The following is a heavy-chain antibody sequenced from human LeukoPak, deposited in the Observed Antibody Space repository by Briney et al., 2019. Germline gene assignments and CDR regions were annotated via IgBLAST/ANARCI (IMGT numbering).Heavy chain of an antibody. CDR1: GYSFTSYC. J-gene: IGHJ4*02. CDR2: IYPDDSDT. Sequence: GEYLKISCKGSGYSFTSYCIGWVRQMPGKGLEWMGMIYPDDSDTRYSPSFQGQVTIAADKSISTAYLQWSSLKASDTAMYYCARRGAYYDSSSYYGGVFFDYWGQGTLVTVSS. CDR3: ARRGAYYDSSSYYGGVFFDY. D-gene: IGHD3-22*01. V-gene: IGHV5-51*01.